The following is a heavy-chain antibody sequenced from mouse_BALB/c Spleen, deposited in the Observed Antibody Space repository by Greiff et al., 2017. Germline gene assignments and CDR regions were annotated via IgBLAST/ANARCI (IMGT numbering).Heavy chain of an antibody. CDR1: GYTFTSYT. J-gene: IGHJ4*01. V-gene: IGHV1-4*02. CDR3: ARGLVGMDY. CDR2: INPSSGYT. D-gene: IGHD2-10*02. Sequence: QVKLQQSAAELARPGASVKMSCKASGYTFTSYTMHWVKQRPGQGLEWIGYINPSSGYTEYNQKFKDKTTLTADKSSSTAYMQLSSLTSEDSAVYYCARGLVGMDYWGQGTSVTVSS.